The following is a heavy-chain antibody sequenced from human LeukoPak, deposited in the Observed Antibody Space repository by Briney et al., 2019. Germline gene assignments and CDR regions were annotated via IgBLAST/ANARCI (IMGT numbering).Heavy chain of an antibody. D-gene: IGHD1-1*01. V-gene: IGHV3-11*04. J-gene: IGHJ4*02. Sequence: GGSLRLSCAASGFTFSDYYMSWIRQAPGKGLEWLSYIGISSSTIYYADSVKGRFTISRDNAKNSLYLQMNSLRDEDTAVYYCARDYNFAFDYWGQGTLVTVSS. CDR2: IGISSSTI. CDR1: GFTFSDYY. CDR3: ARDYNFAFDY.